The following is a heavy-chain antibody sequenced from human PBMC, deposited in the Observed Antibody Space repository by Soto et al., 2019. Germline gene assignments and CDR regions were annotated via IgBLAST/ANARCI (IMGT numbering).Heavy chain of an antibody. V-gene: IGHV3-21*01. D-gene: IGHD5-12*01. CDR2: ISSSSSYI. Sequence: EVQLVESGGGLVKPGGSLRLSCAASGFTFSSYSMNWVRQAPGKGLEWVSSISSSSSYIYYADSVKGRFTISRDNAKNSLYLQMNSLRAEDTAVYYCARDSYSGYYMNRGDFDYWGQGTLVTVSS. CDR1: GFTFSSYS. J-gene: IGHJ4*02. CDR3: ARDSYSGYYMNRGDFDY.